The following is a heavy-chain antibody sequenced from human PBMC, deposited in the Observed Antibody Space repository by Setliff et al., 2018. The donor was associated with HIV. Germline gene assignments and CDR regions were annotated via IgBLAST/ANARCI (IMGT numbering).Heavy chain of an antibody. Sequence: SETLSLTCTVSGGSITSSTYYWDWIRQPPGKGLEWIGSISYSGSTYYNPSVKSRVTISIDTSKNQFSLGLSSVTAADTAVYYCARDHKYYYDSSGLDYWGQGTLVTVSS. J-gene: IGHJ4*02. CDR1: GGSITSSTYY. CDR2: ISYSGST. CDR3: ARDHKYYYDSSGLDY. D-gene: IGHD3-22*01. V-gene: IGHV4-39*07.